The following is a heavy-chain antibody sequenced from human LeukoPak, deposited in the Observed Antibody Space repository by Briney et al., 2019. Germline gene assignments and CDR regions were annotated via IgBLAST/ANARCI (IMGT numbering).Heavy chain of an antibody. D-gene: IGHD3-10*01. V-gene: IGHV3-30-3*01. CDR1: GFTFSSYA. J-gene: IGHJ5*02. Sequence: PGGSLRLSCAASGFTFSSYAMHWVRQAPGKGLEWVAVISYDGSNKYYADSVKGRFTISRDNSKNSLYLQMNSLRTEDTALYYCAKDARLTMVYNWFDPWGQGTLVTVSS. CDR3: AKDARLTMVYNWFDP. CDR2: ISYDGSNK.